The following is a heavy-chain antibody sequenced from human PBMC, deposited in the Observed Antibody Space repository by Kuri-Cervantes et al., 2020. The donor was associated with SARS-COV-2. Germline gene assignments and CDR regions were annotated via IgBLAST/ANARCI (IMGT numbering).Heavy chain of an antibody. CDR2: ISSSSSYI. J-gene: IGHJ5*02. V-gene: IGHV3-21*01. CDR1: GFTFSSYS. CDR3: ARQMMSSITIFGVAITRNWFDP. D-gene: IGHD3-3*01. Sequence: GGSLRLSCAASGFTFSSYSMNWVRQAPGKGLEWVSSISSSSSYIYYADSVKGRFTISRDNAKNSLYLQMNSLRAEDTAVYYCARQMMSSITIFGVAITRNWFDPWGQGTLVTVSS.